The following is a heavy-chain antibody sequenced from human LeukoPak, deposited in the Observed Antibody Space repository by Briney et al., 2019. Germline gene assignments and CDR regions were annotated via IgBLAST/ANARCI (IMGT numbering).Heavy chain of an antibody. Sequence: GGSLRLSCAASGFTFSSYSMNWVRQAPGKGLEWVSYISSSSSTIYYADSVKGRFTISRDNAKNTLYLQVNNLRAEDTAVYYCARGPNSNWSGLDFWGQGTLLTVSS. CDR3: ARGPNSNWSGLDF. V-gene: IGHV3-48*04. CDR1: GFTFSSYS. J-gene: IGHJ4*02. D-gene: IGHD6-6*01. CDR2: ISSSSSTI.